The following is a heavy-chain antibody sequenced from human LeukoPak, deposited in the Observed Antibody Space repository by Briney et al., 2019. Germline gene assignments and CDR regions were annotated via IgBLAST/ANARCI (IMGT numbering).Heavy chain of an antibody. CDR3: ARDYGDYPGY. Sequence: SETLYLTCTVSGGSISSSSYYWGWIRQPPGKGLEWIGSIYYSGSTYYNPSLKSRVTISVDTSKNQFSLKLSSVTAADTAVYYCARDYGDYPGYWGQGTLVTVSS. J-gene: IGHJ4*02. D-gene: IGHD4-17*01. V-gene: IGHV4-39*01. CDR2: IYYSGST. CDR1: GGSISSSSYY.